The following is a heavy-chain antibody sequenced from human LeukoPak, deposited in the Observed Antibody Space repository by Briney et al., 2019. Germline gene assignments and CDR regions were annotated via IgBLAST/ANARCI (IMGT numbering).Heavy chain of an antibody. J-gene: IGHJ5*02. CDR2: INHSGST. CDR1: GGSFSGYY. D-gene: IGHD3-10*02. Sequence: PSETLSLTCAVYGGSFSGYYWSWIRQPPGKGLEWIGEINHSGSTNYNPSLKSRVTISVDTSKNQFSLKLSSVTAADTAVYYCARHYYVAKIRFDPWGQGTLVTVSS. CDR3: ARHYYVAKIRFDP. V-gene: IGHV4-34*01.